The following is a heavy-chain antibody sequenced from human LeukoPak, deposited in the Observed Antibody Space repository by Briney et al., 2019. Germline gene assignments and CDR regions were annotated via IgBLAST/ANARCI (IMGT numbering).Heavy chain of an antibody. J-gene: IGHJ6*02. D-gene: IGHD5-18*01. Sequence: PGGSLRLSCAASGFTFTTYWMHWVRQAPGKGLGWVSHINSDGSITSYADSVKGRFTISGDNAKNTLYLQMNSLRAEDTAVYYCARDAVDTANAVWGQGTTVTVSS. V-gene: IGHV3-74*01. CDR2: INSDGSIT. CDR3: ARDAVDTANAV. CDR1: GFTFTTYW.